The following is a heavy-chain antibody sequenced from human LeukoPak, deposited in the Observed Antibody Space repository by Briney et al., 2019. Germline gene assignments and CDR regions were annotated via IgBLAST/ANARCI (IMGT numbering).Heavy chain of an antibody. J-gene: IGHJ5*02. CDR2: IYHSGST. D-gene: IGHD1-26*01. CDR1: GYSISSGYY. Sequence: SETLSLTCAVSGYSISSGYYWGWIRQPPGKGLKWIGSIYHSGSTYYNPSLKSRVTISVDTSKNQFSLKLSSVTAADTAVYYCARDHSGSYGWFDPWGQGTLVTVSS. CDR3: ARDHSGSYGWFDP. V-gene: IGHV4-38-2*02.